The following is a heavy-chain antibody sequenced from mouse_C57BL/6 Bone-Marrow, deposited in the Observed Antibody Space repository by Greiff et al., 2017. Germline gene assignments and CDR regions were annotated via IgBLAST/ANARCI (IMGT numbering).Heavy chain of an antibody. V-gene: IGHV14-3*01. D-gene: IGHD1-1*01. CDR2: IDPANGNT. J-gene: IGHJ4*01. Sequence: VHVKQSVAELVRPGASVKLSCTASGFNIKNTYMHWVKQRPEQGLEWIGRIDPANGNTKYAPKYQGKATITADTSSNTAYLQLSSLTSEDTAIYYCAREGIYYYGSSHLYYYAMDYWGQGTSVTVSS. CDR1: GFNIKNTY. CDR3: AREGIYYYGSSHLYYYAMDY.